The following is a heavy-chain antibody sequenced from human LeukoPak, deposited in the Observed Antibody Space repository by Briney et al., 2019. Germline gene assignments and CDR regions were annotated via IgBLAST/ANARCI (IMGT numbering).Heavy chain of an antibody. V-gene: IGHV3-66*01. CDR2: IYSGGST. Sequence: GSLRLSCPASGLTASSTCVSGVLEAPPLGLEWVSVIYSGGSTYYADSVKGRFTISRDNSKNTLYLQMNSLRAEDTAVYYCARDGGDAFDIWGQGTMVTVSS. J-gene: IGHJ3*02. D-gene: IGHD3-16*01. CDR3: ARDGGDAFDI. CDR1: GLTASSTC.